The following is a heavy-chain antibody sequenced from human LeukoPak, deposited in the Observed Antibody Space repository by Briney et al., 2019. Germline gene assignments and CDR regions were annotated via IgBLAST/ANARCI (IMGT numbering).Heavy chain of an antibody. D-gene: IGHD5-12*01. CDR2: IAHNGRNN. V-gene: IGHV3-30*04. CDR3: ARDPIWGYRGYSSPDY. Sequence: GGSLRLSCAASGFTFSSYSMHWVRQAPDKGLEWVAVIAHNGRNNYYGDFVRGRFTIPRDNSKNTLYLQMNRLRAEDTALYYCARDPIWGYRGYSSPDYWGQGTLVTVSS. J-gene: IGHJ4*02. CDR1: GFTFSSYS.